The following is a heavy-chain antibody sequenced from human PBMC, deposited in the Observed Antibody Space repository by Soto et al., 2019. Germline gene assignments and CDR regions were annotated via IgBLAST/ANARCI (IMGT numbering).Heavy chain of an antibody. V-gene: IGHV3-66*01. D-gene: IGHD4-17*01. CDR2: SYGGGRT. CDR3: CGPSTVTINWFFDL. CDR1: GFTVSSNY. Sequence: EVQLVESGGGLVQPGGSLRLSCAASGFTVSSNYMSWVRQAPGKGLEWVSISYGGGRTNYADCVKGRFTVSRTNYKNTLYLKMNSLRAEDTAMYYCCGPSTVTINWFFDLWGRGTLVTVSS. J-gene: IGHJ2*01.